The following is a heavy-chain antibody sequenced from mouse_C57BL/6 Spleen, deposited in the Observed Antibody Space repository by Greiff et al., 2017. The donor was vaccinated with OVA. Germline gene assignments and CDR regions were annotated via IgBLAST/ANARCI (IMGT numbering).Heavy chain of an antibody. Sequence: EVQLKESGGDLVKPGGSLKLSCAASGFTFSSYGMSWVRQTPDKRLEWVATISSGGSYTYYPDSVKGRFTISRDNAKNTLYLQMSSLKSEDTAMYYCARQGIYEGDFDYWGQGTTLTVSS. D-gene: IGHD2-3*01. CDR2: ISSGGSYT. V-gene: IGHV5-6*01. J-gene: IGHJ2*01. CDR3: ARQGIYEGDFDY. CDR1: GFTFSSYG.